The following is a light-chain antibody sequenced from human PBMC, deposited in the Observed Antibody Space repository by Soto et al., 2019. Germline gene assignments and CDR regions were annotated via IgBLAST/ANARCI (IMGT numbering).Light chain of an antibody. CDR2: EVS. CDR3: RSYSIRTADL. V-gene: IGLV2-14*01. J-gene: IGLJ1*01. CDR1: SSDVGGYDY. Sequence: QSALTQPASVSGSPGQSITISCTGTSSDVGGYDYVSWYQLHPGKAPKLMVFEVSNRPSGVSYRFSGSKSGNTASLTISGLQAEDEADYFCRSYSIRTADLFGTGTKVTVL.